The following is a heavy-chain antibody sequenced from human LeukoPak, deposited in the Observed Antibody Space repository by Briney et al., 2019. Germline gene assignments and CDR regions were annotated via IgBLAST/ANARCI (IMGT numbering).Heavy chain of an antibody. CDR1: GFSLSTSGMC. V-gene: IGHV2-70*11. CDR2: IDWDDDK. D-gene: IGHD3-3*01. CDR3: ARLTYYDFWSGYQTFDH. Sequence: SGPTLVNPTQTLTLTCTFSGFSLSTSGMCVSWIRQPPGKALEWLARIDWDDDKYYSTSLKTRLTISKDTSKNQVVLTMTNMDPVDTATYYCARLTYYDFWSGYQTFDHWGQGTLVTVSS. J-gene: IGHJ4*02.